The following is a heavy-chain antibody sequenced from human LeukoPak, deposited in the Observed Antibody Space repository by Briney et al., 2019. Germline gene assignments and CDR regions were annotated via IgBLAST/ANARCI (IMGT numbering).Heavy chain of an antibody. D-gene: IGHD3-9*01. J-gene: IGHJ4*02. Sequence: PSETLSLTCTVSGGSIGSRNYYWGWIRQPPGKGLEWIGSIYYSGSTYYNPSLKSRVTISVDTSKNQFSLKLSSVTAADTAVYYCARHRWGYFDSTRVQYYFDYWGQGTLVTVSS. CDR2: IYYSGST. CDR3: ARHRWGYFDSTRVQYYFDY. CDR1: GGSIGSRNYY. V-gene: IGHV4-39*01.